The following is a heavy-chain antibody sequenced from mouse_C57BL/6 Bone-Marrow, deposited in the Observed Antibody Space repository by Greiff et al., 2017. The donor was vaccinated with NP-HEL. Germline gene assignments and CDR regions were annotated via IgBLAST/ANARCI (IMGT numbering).Heavy chain of an antibody. Sequence: QVQLQQPGAELVKPGASVKLSCKASGYTFTSYWMQWVKQRPGQGLEWIGEFDPSDSYTNYNQKFKGKATLTVAPSSSTAYMQLSSLTSEDSAVYYGARGGSSYCWGKGTTLTVSS. CDR2: FDPSDSYT. D-gene: IGHD1-1*01. CDR3: ARGGSSYC. J-gene: IGHJ2*01. CDR1: GYTFTSYW. V-gene: IGHV1-50*01.